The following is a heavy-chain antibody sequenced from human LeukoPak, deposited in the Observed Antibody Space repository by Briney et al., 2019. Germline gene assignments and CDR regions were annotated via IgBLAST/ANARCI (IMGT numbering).Heavy chain of an antibody. D-gene: IGHD6-19*01. V-gene: IGHV3-33*01. J-gene: IGHJ4*02. Sequence: GGSLRLSCAASGFTFSSYGMHWVRQAPGKGLEWGAVIWNDGSNKYYADSVKGRFTISRDNSKNTLYLQMNSLRAEDTAVYYCASTSGWYEPIDYWGQGTLVTVSS. CDR2: IWNDGSNK. CDR1: GFTFSSYG. CDR3: ASTSGWYEPIDY.